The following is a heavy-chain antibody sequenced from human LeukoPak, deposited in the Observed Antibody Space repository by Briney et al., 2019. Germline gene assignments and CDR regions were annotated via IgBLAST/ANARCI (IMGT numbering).Heavy chain of an antibody. V-gene: IGHV3-23*01. Sequence: LSLTCTVSGGSISSGGYYWSWIRQAPGKGLEWVSAISGSGGSTYYADSVKGRFTISRDNSKNTLYLQMNSLRAEDTAVYYCAKDRPDYYDSSGYYYSQDDAFDIWGQGTMVTVSS. D-gene: IGHD3-22*01. CDR1: GGSISSGGYY. CDR2: ISGSGGST. J-gene: IGHJ3*02. CDR3: AKDRPDYYDSSGYYYSQDDAFDI.